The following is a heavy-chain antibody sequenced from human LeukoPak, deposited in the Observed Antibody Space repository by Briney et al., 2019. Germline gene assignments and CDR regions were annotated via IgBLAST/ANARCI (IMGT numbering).Heavy chain of an antibody. Sequence: PGGSLRLSCAASGFTFSSYAMSWARQAPGKGLEWVSPISRSGGSTYYADSVKGRFTISRDNSKNTLYLQMNSLRAEDTAVYYCAKVTRIAAAFDAFDIWGQGTMVTVSS. V-gene: IGHV3-23*01. CDR3: AKVTRIAAAFDAFDI. CDR2: ISRSGGST. D-gene: IGHD6-13*01. CDR1: GFTFSSYA. J-gene: IGHJ3*02.